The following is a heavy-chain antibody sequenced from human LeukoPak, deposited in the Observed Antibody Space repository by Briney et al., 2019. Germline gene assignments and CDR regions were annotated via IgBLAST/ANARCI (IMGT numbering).Heavy chain of an antibody. CDR1: GFTFSSYA. V-gene: IGHV3-33*01. Sequence: QAGGSLRLSCAASGFTFSSYAMYWVRQAPGKGLEWVAVIWYDGSNEYYADSVKGRFTISRDNSKNALYLQMSSLRAEDTAVYYCASLSGWDLGVGGRLGFNGMSVWGKGTTVTVSS. CDR3: ASLSGWDLGVGGRLGFNGMSV. D-gene: IGHD6-19*01. J-gene: IGHJ6*04. CDR2: IWYDGSNE.